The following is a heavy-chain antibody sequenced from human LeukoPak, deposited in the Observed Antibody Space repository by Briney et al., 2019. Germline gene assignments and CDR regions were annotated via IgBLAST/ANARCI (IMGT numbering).Heavy chain of an antibody. V-gene: IGHV3-23*01. D-gene: IGHD2-2*01. Sequence: GGSLRLSCAASGFTFSNYAMCWVRQAPGKGLEWVSAINGNGGGTYYADSVKGRFTISRDNSRNTLFLHMNTLRAEDTAVYYCAKPRVGDFIVVVPAAEDCWGQGTLVTVSS. CDR1: GFTFSNYA. CDR2: INGNGGGT. J-gene: IGHJ4*02. CDR3: AKPRVGDFIVVVPAAEDC.